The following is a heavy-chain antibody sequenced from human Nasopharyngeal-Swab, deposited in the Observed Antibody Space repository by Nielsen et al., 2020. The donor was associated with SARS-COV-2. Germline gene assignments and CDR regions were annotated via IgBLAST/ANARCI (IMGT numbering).Heavy chain of an antibody. J-gene: IGHJ3*02. CDR1: GGSISSSSYY. V-gene: IGHV4-39*01. CDR3: ATHLRRRITMVRGVRSGAFDI. D-gene: IGHD3-10*01. CDR2: IYYSGST. Sequence: SETLSLTCTVSGGSISSSSYYWGWIRQPPGKGLEWIGSIYYSGSTYYNPSLKSRVTISVDTSKNQFSLKLSSVTAADTAVYYCATHLRRRITMVRGVRSGAFDIWGQGTMVTVSS.